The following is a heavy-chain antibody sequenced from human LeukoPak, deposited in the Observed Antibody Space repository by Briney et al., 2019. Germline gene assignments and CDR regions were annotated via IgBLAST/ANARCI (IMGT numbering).Heavy chain of an antibody. Sequence: SETLSLTCTVSGGSNYWSWIRQPPGKGLEWIGYIHYSGSTSYNPSLKSRVTISMDKSKNQLSLKLNFVTAADTAVYYCARDRGGYTYSHDYWGQGTLVTVSS. V-gene: IGHV4-59*12. J-gene: IGHJ4*02. CDR1: GGSNY. CDR2: IHYSGST. D-gene: IGHD5-18*01. CDR3: ARDRGGYTYSHDY.